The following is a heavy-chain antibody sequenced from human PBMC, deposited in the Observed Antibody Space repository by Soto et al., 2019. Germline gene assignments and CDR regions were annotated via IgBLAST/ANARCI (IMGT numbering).Heavy chain of an antibody. V-gene: IGHV3-30-3*01. CDR2: ISYDGSNK. D-gene: IGHD6-6*01. J-gene: IGHJ6*02. Sequence: XGSLRLSCSASGFTFSSYAMHWVRQAPGKGLDWVAVISYDGSNKYYADSVKGRFTISRDNSKNTLYLQMNSLRAEDTAVYYCASPYMGSSSSRYYYYGMDAWGQGTTVTVSS. CDR3: ASPYMGSSSSRYYYYGMDA. CDR1: GFTFSSYA.